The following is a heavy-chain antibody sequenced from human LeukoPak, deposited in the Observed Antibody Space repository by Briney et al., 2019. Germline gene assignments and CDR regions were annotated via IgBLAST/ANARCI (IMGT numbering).Heavy chain of an antibody. CDR1: GFTVSSNY. V-gene: IGHV3-53*01. D-gene: IGHD5-12*01. CDR2: IYSGGST. J-gene: IGHJ4*02. Sequence: PGGSLRLSCAASGFTVSSNYMSWVRQAPGKGLEWVSAIYSGGSTYYADSVKGRFTISRDNSKNTLYLQMNSLRAEDTAVYYCARDRGYSGYESDYWGQGTLVTVSS. CDR3: ARDRGYSGYESDY.